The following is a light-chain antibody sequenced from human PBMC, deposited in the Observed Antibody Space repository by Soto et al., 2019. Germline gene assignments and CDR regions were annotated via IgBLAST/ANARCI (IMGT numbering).Light chain of an antibody. Sequence: EIVLTQSPATLSLSPGERATLSCRASQSVSSYLAWYQQKPGQAPRLLIYDASNRATDIPARFSGSGSGTDCTLTISSLEPVDFAVYYCQQRSNWPGTFGQGTKVEIK. CDR2: DAS. CDR1: QSVSSY. CDR3: QQRSNWPGT. V-gene: IGKV3-11*01. J-gene: IGKJ1*01.